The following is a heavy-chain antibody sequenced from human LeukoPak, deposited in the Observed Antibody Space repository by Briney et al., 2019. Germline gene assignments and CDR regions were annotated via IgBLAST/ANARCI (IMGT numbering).Heavy chain of an antibody. J-gene: IGHJ3*02. Sequence: GGSLRLSCAASGFAFSDYWMNWVRQAPGQGLEWISIISGSGSSAYYADSVKGRFIVSRDNFKNTVNLEMSSLRVEDTAVYYCVPEGFDIWGQGKMVTVSS. CDR3: VPEGFDI. CDR1: GFAFSDYW. V-gene: IGHV3-23*01. CDR2: ISGSGSSA.